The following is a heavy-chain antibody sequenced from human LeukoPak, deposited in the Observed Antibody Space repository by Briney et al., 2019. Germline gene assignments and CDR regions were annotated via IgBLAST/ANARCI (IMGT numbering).Heavy chain of an antibody. D-gene: IGHD1-7*01. J-gene: IGHJ4*02. Sequence: GASVKVSCKASGYTFTAYYLNWVRQAPGQGLEWLGWIHPSSGVAKLPQRFQGRVTMARDTSITPAYMELSSLISDDTAVYYCARSPPIWNYVDYFDYWGQGVLVSVSS. CDR2: IHPSSGVA. CDR3: ARSPPIWNYVDYFDY. CDR1: GYTFTAYY. V-gene: IGHV1-2*02.